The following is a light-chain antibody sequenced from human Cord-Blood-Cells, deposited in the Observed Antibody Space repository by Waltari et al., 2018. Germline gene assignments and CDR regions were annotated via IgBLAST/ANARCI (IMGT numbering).Light chain of an antibody. Sequence: QSALTQPASVSGCPGQSITISCTGTSSDVGSYNLVSWYQQHPGKAPKLMIYEGSKRPSGVSNRSSGSKSGNTASLTISGLQAEDEADYYCCSYAGSSTLWVFGGGTKLTVL. CDR2: EGS. J-gene: IGLJ3*02. V-gene: IGLV2-23*01. CDR3: CSYAGSSTLWV. CDR1: SSDVGSYNL.